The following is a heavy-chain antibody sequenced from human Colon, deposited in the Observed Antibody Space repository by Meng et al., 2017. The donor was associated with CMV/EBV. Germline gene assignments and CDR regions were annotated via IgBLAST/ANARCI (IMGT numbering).Heavy chain of an antibody. J-gene: IGHJ5*02. V-gene: IGHV4-39*01. D-gene: IGHD3-10*01. CDR3: ATGFGSGSYYAGWFDP. CDR1: SSSSGGYF. CDR2: IYYSGTT. Sequence: SSSSGGYFWGWIRQPPGKGLEWIGNIYYSGTTYSNPSLRSRVAISADKSKNQFSLKLTSVTAADTAVYHCATGFGSGSYYAGWFDPWGQGTLVTVSS.